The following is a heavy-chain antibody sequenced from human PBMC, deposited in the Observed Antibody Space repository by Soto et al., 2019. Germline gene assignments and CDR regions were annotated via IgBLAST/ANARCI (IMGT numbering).Heavy chain of an antibody. Sequence: QVQLVESGGGVVQPGRSLRLSCAASGFTFSSYAMHWVRQAPGKGLEWVAVISYDGSNKYYADSVKGRFTISRDNSKNTLYLQMNSLRAEVTAVYYCARDYGDYGGSKNDYWGQGTLVTVSS. V-gene: IGHV3-30-3*01. CDR3: ARDYGDYGGSKNDY. CDR2: ISYDGSNK. CDR1: GFTFSSYA. J-gene: IGHJ4*02. D-gene: IGHD4-17*01.